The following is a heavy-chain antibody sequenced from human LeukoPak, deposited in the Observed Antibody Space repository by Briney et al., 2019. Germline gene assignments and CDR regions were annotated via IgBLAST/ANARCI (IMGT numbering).Heavy chain of an antibody. J-gene: IGHJ4*02. Sequence: AGGSLRLSCAASGFTVSSNYMSWVRQAPGKGLEWVSVIYSGGSTYYADSVKGRFTISRDNSKNTLYLQMNSLRAEDTAVYYCARVAPPYYYDSSGYFDYWGQGILVTVSS. CDR1: GFTVSSNY. CDR2: IYSGGST. CDR3: ARVAPPYYYDSSGYFDY. D-gene: IGHD3-22*01. V-gene: IGHV3-53*01.